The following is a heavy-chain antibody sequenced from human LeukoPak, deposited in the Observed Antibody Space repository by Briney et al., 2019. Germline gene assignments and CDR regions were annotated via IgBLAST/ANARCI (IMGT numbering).Heavy chain of an antibody. CDR1: GGSFSGYS. CDR2: INHSGST. Sequence: PSETLSLTCAVYGGSFSGYSWTWIRQPPGKGLEWIGEINHSGSTNYNPSLKSRVTISLDTSKNQFSLKLSSVTAADTAVYYCARQKGLAVAGHYYCYYYLDVWGKGTTVTVSS. J-gene: IGHJ6*03. D-gene: IGHD6-19*01. CDR3: ARQKGLAVAGHYYCYYYLDV. V-gene: IGHV4-34*01.